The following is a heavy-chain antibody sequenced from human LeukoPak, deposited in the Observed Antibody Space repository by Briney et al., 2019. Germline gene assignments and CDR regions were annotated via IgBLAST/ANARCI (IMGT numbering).Heavy chain of an antibody. D-gene: IGHD3-22*01. CDR1: GFTFSSYG. CDR3: ARGGSSGPYYFDY. Sequence: PGGSLGLSCAASGFTFSSYGLSWVRQAPGKGLEWVSSISSGSTYISYADSLKGRFTISRDNAKNSLYLQMNSLRAEDTAVYYCARGGSSGPYYFDYWGQGTLVTVSS. CDR2: ISSGSTYI. V-gene: IGHV3-21*01. J-gene: IGHJ4*02.